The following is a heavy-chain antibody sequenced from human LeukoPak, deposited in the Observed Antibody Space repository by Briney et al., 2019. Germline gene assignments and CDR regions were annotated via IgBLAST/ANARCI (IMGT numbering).Heavy chain of an antibody. V-gene: IGHV4-39*01. J-gene: IGHJ6*02. D-gene: IGHD3-10*01. Sequence: SSETRSLTCTVSGGSISSSSYYWGWIRQPPGKGLEWIGSIYYSGSTYYNPSLKSRVTISVDTSKNQFSLKLSSVTAADTAVYHCARRKSERWFGEQAYTWDVWGQGTTVTVSS. CDR3: ARRKSERWFGEQAYTWDV. CDR2: IYYSGST. CDR1: GGSISSSSYY.